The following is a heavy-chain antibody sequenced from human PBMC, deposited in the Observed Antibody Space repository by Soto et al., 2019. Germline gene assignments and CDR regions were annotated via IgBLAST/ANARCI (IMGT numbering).Heavy chain of an antibody. CDR1: GGTFSSYA. J-gene: IGHJ6*02. Sequence: SVKVSCEASGGTFSSYAISCVRQAPGQGLEWMGGIIPIFGTANYAQKFQGRVTITADESTSTAYMELSSLRSEDTAVYYCARDTTPIFGQSDVWGQGTTVTVSS. D-gene: IGHD3-3*01. V-gene: IGHV1-69*13. CDR2: IIPIFGTA. CDR3: ARDTTPIFGQSDV.